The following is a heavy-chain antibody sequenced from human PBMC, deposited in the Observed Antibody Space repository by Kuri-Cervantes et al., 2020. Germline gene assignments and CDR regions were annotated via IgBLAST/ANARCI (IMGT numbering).Heavy chain of an antibody. CDR2: VTGSGGST. CDR1: GFTFSTYW. Sequence: GESLKISCATSGFTFSTYWMHWVRQVPGKGLEWVSSVTGSGGSTYYADSVKGRFTISRDNSKNTLYLQMNSLRAEDTAVFYCAKSPYYYYHYMDVWGKGTTVTVSS. J-gene: IGHJ6*03. CDR3: AKSPYYYYHYMDV. V-gene: IGHV3-23*01.